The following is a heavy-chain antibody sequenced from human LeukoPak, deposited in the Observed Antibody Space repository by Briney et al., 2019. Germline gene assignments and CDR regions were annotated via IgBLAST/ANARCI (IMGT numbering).Heavy chain of an antibody. CDR1: GFTVSSNY. Sequence: PGGSLRLSCAASGFTVSSNYMSWVRQAPGKGLEWVSVIYSGGSTYYADSVKGRFTISRDNSKNTLYLQMNSLRAEDTAVYYCARGRWLQPTSFDYWGQGTLVTVSS. J-gene: IGHJ4*02. V-gene: IGHV3-53*01. CDR3: ARGRWLQPTSFDY. D-gene: IGHD5-24*01. CDR2: IYSGGST.